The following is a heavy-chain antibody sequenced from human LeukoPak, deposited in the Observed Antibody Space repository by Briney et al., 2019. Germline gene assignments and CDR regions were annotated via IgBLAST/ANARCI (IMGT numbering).Heavy chain of an antibody. D-gene: IGHD2-2*01. CDR2: ISGSDGST. J-gene: IGHJ4*02. CDR1: GFSLRGFQ. CDR3: AKVETSGGANCYALDY. Sequence: PGESLRLSCGASGFSLRGFQMTWVRQAPAKGLEGVSAISGSDGSTYYADSLKGRFTISRDDSQNTLYLQMNSLSAEDTAVYYCAKVETSGGANCYALDYWGQGTLVTVSS. V-gene: IGHV3-23*01.